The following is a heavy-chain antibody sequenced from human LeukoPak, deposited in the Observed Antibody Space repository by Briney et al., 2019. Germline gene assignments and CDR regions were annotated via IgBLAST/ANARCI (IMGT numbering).Heavy chain of an antibody. D-gene: IGHD5-18*01. CDR2: ISAYNGNT. CDR1: GYTFTSYG. Sequence: ASVKVFCKASGYTFTSYGISGVRQAPGQGLEGMGWISAYNGNTNYAQKLQGRVTMTTDTSTSTAYMELRSLRSDDTPVYYCARYPSGYSYGLDLGIDYWGQGTLVTVSS. J-gene: IGHJ4*02. CDR3: ARYPSGYSYGLDLGIDY. V-gene: IGHV1-18*01.